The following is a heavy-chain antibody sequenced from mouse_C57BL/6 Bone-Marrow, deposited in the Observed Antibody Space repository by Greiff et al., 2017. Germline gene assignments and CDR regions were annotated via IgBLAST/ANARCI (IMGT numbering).Heavy chain of an antibody. V-gene: IGHV5-4*03. J-gene: IGHJ4*01. Sequence: EVKLVESGGGLVKPGGSLKLSCAASGFTFSSYAMSWVRQTPEKRLEWVATISAGGSYTYYPDNVKGRFTISRDNAKNNLYLQMSHLKSEDTAMYYCARLLLRAMDYWGQGTSVTVSS. CDR2: ISAGGSYT. CDR1: GFTFSSYA. CDR3: ARLLLRAMDY. D-gene: IGHD1-1*01.